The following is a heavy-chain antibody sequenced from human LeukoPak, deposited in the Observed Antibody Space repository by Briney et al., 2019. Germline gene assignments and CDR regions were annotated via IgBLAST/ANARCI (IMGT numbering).Heavy chain of an antibody. CDR2: IKQDGSEK. CDR1: GFTVSSNY. D-gene: IGHD1-1*01. V-gene: IGHV3-7*01. Sequence: PGGSLRLSCAASGFTVSSNYMSWVRQAPGKGLEWVANIKQDGSEKYYVDSVKGRFTISRDNAKNSLYLQMNSLRAEDTAVYYCARSDDPRDWFDPWGQGTLVTVSS. CDR3: ARSDDPRDWFDP. J-gene: IGHJ5*02.